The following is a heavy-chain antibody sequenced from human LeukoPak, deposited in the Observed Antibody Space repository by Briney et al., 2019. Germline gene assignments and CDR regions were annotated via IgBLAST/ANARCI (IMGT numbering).Heavy chain of an antibody. CDR2: ISAYNGNT. J-gene: IGHJ4*02. D-gene: IGHD2-2*01. V-gene: IGHV1-18*01. Sequence: GASVKVSCKASGYTFTSYGISWVRQAPGQGLEWMGWISAYNGNTNYAQKLQGRVTMTTDTSTSTAYMELRSLRSDDTAVYYCASGIYCSSTSCLIHERDYWGQGTLVTVSS. CDR3: ASGIYCSSTSCLIHERDY. CDR1: GYTFTSYG.